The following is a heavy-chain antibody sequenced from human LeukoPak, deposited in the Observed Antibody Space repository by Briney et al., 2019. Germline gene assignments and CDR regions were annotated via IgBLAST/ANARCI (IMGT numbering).Heavy chain of an antibody. D-gene: IGHD6-19*01. CDR3: ARAAGYSSVWQLFDY. CDR1: GGTFSSYA. V-gene: IGHV1-69*05. J-gene: IGHJ4*02. CDR2: IIPVFGTA. Sequence: SVKVSCKASGGTFSSYAISWVRQAPGQGLEWMGRIIPVFGTANYAQKFQGRVTITTDESTSTAYMELSSLRSEHTAVYYCARAAGYSSVWQLFDYWGQGTLVTVSS.